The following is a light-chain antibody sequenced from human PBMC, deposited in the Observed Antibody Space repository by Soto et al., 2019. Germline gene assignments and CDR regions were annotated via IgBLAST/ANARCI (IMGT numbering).Light chain of an antibody. J-gene: IGKJ1*01. V-gene: IGKV3-20*01. CDR1: QSVSSN. CDR2: GAS. Sequence: EIVMTQSPATLSVSPGERATLSCRASQSVSSNLAWYQQKPGQAPRLLIYGASSRATGIPDRFSGSGSGTDFTLAISRLEPGDSAVYFCQQCDTSPWTFGQGTKVDIK. CDR3: QQCDTSPWT.